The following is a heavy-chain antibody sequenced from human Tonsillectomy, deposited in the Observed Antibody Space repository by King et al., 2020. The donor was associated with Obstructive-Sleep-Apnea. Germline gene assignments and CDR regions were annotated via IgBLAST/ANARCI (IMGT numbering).Heavy chain of an antibody. Sequence: QLQESGPGLVKPSETLSLTCTVSGDSISSSRYYWGWIRQPPGKGLEWIGNIYYSGSTSYNPSLKSRVTISLDTPKNQFSLKLSSVTAADSAVYYCASKPDIVVVVAAEYYFDYWGQGTLVTVSS. CDR2: IYYSGST. CDR3: ASKPDIVVVVAAEYYFDY. CDR1: GDSISSSRYY. V-gene: IGHV4-39*07. J-gene: IGHJ4*02. D-gene: IGHD2-15*01.